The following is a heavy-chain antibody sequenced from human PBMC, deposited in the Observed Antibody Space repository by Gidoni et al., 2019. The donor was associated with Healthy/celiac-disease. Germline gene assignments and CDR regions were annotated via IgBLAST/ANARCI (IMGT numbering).Heavy chain of an antibody. D-gene: IGHD2-15*01. Sequence: EVQLVEDGGGLVQPGGSLRLACAAYCFTFSSYDMHWVRQATGKGLEWVSAIGTVGDTYYPGSVKGRFTISRENAKNSLYLQMNSLRSGDTAVYYCARGRGYCSGGSCYPGGYWGQGTLVTVSS. CDR3: ARGRGYCSGGSCYPGGY. V-gene: IGHV3-13*01. CDR1: CFTFSSYD. J-gene: IGHJ4*02. CDR2: IGTVGDT.